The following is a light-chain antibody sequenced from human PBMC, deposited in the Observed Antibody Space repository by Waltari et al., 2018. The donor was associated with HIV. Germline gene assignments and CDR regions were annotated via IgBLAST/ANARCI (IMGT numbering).Light chain of an antibody. CDR1: TSNIGGNT. V-gene: IGLV1-44*01. CDR3: AAWVDSLKGGA. CDR2: SNN. J-gene: IGLJ1*01. Sequence: QSVLAQPPSASGTPGQRVTISCSGSTSNIGGNTVSWYQQLPGTAPKLLIYSNNERPSGVPDRLSGSTSGTSASLVISGLQSEDEADYYCAAWVDSLKGGAFGTGTKVTVL.